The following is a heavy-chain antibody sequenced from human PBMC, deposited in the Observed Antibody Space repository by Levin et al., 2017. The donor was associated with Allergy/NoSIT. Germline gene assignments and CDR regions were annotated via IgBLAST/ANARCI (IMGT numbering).Heavy chain of an antibody. CDR2: IYYSGST. V-gene: IGHV4-59*01. CDR1: GGSISSYY. Sequence: ASQTLSLPCTVSGGSISSYYWSWLRQPPGKGLEWIGYIYYSGSTNYNPSLKSRVTISVDTSKNQFSLKLSSVTAADTAVYYCARAVYCSGGSCHDFDYWGQGTLVTVSS. CDR3: ARAVYCSGGSCHDFDY. D-gene: IGHD2-15*01. J-gene: IGHJ4*02.